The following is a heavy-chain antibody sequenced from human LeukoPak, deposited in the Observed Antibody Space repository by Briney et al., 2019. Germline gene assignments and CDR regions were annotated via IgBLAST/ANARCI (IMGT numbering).Heavy chain of an antibody. V-gene: IGHV3-30*04. CDR2: IQYNGTNK. CDR1: GFTFSGSA. D-gene: IGHD5-18*01. J-gene: IGHJ4*02. Sequence: PGGSLRLSCAASGFTFSGSAMHWVRQAPGKGLEWVAFIQYNGTNKDYADSVKGRFTISRDNSKNTVSLQMNSLKPEDTALYYCVKDIRRGYNFGYDQFAYWGQGTLVTVSS. CDR3: VKDIRRGYNFGYDQFAY.